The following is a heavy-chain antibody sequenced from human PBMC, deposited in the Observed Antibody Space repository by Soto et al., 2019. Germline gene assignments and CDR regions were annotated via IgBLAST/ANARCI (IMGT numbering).Heavy chain of an antibody. V-gene: IGHV1-69*12. D-gene: IGHD1-7*01. J-gene: IGHJ6*02. Sequence: QVQLVQSGAEVKKPGSSVKVSCKASGGTFSSYAISWVRQAPGQGLEWMGGIIPIFGTANYAQKFQGRVTITADESTSTDYMELSSLSSEDTAVYYCAGPPELTRIYYYSGMDVWGQGTTVTVSS. CDR1: GGTFSSYA. CDR3: AGPPELTRIYYYSGMDV. CDR2: IIPIFGTA.